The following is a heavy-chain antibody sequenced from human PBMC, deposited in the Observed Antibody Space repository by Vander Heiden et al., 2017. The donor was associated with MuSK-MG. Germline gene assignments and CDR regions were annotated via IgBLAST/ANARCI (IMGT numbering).Heavy chain of an antibody. CDR2: IYHSGST. J-gene: IGHJ3*02. D-gene: IGHD3-22*01. Sequence: QVQLQESGPGLVTPSETLSLTCTVSGYSISSGYYWGWIRQPPGKGLEWIGSIYHSGSTYYNPSLKSRVTISVDTSKNQFSLKLSSVTAADTAVYYCARVWVTMRVVVASDAFDIWGQGKMVTVSS. CDR1: GYSISSGYY. CDR3: ARVWVTMRVVVASDAFDI. V-gene: IGHV4-38-2*02.